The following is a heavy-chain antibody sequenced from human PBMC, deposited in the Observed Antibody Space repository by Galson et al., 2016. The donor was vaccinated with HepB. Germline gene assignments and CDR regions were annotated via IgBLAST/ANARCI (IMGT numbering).Heavy chain of an antibody. Sequence: SLRLSCAVSGFTVSNNYMSWVRQAPGKGLEWVSLIYSGGSTYYADSVKGRFTISRDNSKNKLYLQMNSLRAEDTAVYYCARLYFGSGGAVDYWGQGTLVTGSS. CDR3: ARLYFGSGGAVDY. CDR2: IYSGGST. J-gene: IGHJ4*02. CDR1: GFTVSNNY. D-gene: IGHD3-10*01. V-gene: IGHV3-53*01.